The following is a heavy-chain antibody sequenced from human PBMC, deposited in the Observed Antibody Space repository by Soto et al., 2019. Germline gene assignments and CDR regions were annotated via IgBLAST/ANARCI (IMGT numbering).Heavy chain of an antibody. CDR1: GGTFSSYA. CDR3: ASHYDSSGYYYRGQDY. J-gene: IGHJ4*02. D-gene: IGHD3-22*01. Sequence: QVQLVQSGAEVKKPGSSVKVSCKASGGTFSSYAISWVRQAPGQGLEWMGGIIPIFGTADYAQKFQGRVTITAGESTSTGNMELSSLRSEDTAVYYCASHYDSSGYYYRGQDYWGQGTLVTVSS. CDR2: IIPIFGTA. V-gene: IGHV1-69*12.